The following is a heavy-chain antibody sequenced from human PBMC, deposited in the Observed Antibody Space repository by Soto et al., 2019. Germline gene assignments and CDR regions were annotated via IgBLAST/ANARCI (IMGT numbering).Heavy chain of an antibody. J-gene: IGHJ6*02. V-gene: IGHV3-33*01. CDR2: IWYDGSNK. D-gene: IGHD6-13*01. CDR3: AREYTSSWYSNYYYYGMDV. CDR1: GFTFSSYG. Sequence: GGSLRLSCAASGFTFSSYGMHWVRQAPGKGLEWVAVIWYDGSNKYYADSVKGRFTISRDNSKNTLYLQMNSLRAEDTAVYYCAREYTSSWYSNYYYYGMDVWGQGTTVTVSS.